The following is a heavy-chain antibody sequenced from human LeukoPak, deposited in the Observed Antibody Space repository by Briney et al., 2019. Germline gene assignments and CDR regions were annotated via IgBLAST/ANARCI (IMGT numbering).Heavy chain of an antibody. CDR2: VSDSGGT. Sequence: SETLSLTCTVSGASFSDFYWSWIWQSPGRGLEWIGYVSDSGGTSYNPSLKSRVTLSVDTSKNQFFLNLNSVTAADTAVYYCARHASGWVGELDYWGQGTLVTVSS. CDR1: GASFSDFY. J-gene: IGHJ4*02. CDR3: ARHASGWVGELDY. D-gene: IGHD6-19*01. V-gene: IGHV4-59*08.